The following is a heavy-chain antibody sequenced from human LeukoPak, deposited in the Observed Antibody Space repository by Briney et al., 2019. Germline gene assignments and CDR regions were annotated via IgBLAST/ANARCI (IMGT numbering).Heavy chain of an antibody. CDR3: ARNTGRYSSFDY. Sequence: PSETLSLTCTVSRGSISSRSYYWGWLRQPPGKGLEWIATGYYTGSTYYNPSLRSRVTITVDTSKNQFSLKLSSVTAAHTAVYYCARNTGRYSSFDYRRQGTLDSVPS. V-gene: IGHV4-39*01. CDR2: GYYTGST. CDR1: RGSISSRSYY. J-gene: IGHJ4*02. D-gene: IGHD2-8*02.